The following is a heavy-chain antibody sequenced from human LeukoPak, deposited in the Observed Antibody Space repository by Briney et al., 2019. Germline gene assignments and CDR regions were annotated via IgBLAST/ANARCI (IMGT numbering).Heavy chain of an antibody. D-gene: IGHD4-17*01. CDR2: INHNGNVN. V-gene: IGHV3-7*03. CDR3: TRRWDDYGPYYYYGMDV. Sequence: GGSLRLSCAASGFTFSSYWMNWARQAPGKGLEWVASINHNGNVNYYVDSVKGRFTISRDNAKNSLYLQMSNLRAEDTAVYYCTRRWDDYGPYYYYGMDVWGQGTTVTVSS. J-gene: IGHJ6*02. CDR1: GFTFSSYW.